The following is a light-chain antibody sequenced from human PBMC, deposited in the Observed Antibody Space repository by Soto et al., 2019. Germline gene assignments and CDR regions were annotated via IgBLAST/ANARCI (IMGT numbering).Light chain of an antibody. Sequence: QTALTQRRSMLETTGQSVSIYCTGTSGDVGGYNYVSWYQQHPGKAPKLMIYDVSERPSGVPDRFSGSKSGNTASLTISGLQAEDEADYDCCSYAGSFTLYGFGTGTKVTVL. J-gene: IGLJ1*01. V-gene: IGLV2-11*01. CDR3: CSYAGSFTLYG. CDR2: DVS. CDR1: SGDVGGYNY.